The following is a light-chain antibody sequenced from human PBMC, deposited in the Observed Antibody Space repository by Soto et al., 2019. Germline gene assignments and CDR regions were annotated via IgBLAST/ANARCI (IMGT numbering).Light chain of an antibody. CDR1: QSVSSSN. CDR2: GAS. J-gene: IGKJ1*01. CDR3: QQHGASSWT. V-gene: IGKV3-20*01. Sequence: EIVLTQSPGTLSLSPGERATLSCRASQSVSSSNLAWYQQKPGQAPRLLIYGASIRATGISDRFSGSGSGTDFTLTISRLEPEDFAVYYCQQHGASSWTFGQGTKVEIK.